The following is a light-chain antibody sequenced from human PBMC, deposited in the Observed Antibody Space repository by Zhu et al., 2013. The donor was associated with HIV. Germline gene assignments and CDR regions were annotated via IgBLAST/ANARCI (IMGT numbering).Light chain of an antibody. CDR1: QSVSSSY. Sequence: EIVMTQSPATLSVSPGERVILSCRASQSVSSSYLAWYQQKPGQAPRLLIYGASSRATGIPDRFSGSGSGTDFSLTISRLEPEDFAVYYCQQYGSSPLTFGGGTKVEIK. J-gene: IGKJ4*01. V-gene: IGKV3-20*01. CDR3: QQYGSSPLT. CDR2: GAS.